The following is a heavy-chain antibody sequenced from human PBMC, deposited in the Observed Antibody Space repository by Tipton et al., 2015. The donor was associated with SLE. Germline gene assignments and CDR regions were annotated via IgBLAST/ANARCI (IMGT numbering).Heavy chain of an antibody. D-gene: IGHD3-3*01. Sequence: TLSLTCTVAGGSITSYYWSWIRQPPGKGLEWIGEINPSGSTNYNPSLKSRVTISVDTSKNQFSLKLSSVTAADTAVYYCARGVTIFGVVIIGGGYFDYWGQGTLVTVSS. V-gene: IGHV4-34*01. CDR3: ARGVTIFGVVIIGGGYFDY. CDR2: INPSGST. J-gene: IGHJ4*02. CDR1: GGSITSYY.